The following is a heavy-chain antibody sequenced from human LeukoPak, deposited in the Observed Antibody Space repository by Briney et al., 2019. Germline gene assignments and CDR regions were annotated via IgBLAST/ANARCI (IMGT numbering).Heavy chain of an antibody. CDR1: GFTFSSYG. CDR3: AKDRIMRGQRLPDY. V-gene: IGHV3-30*18. D-gene: IGHD3-16*01. CDR2: ISYDGSNK. Sequence: GGSLRLSCAASGFTFSSYGMHWVRQAPGKGLEWVAVISYDGSNKYYADSVKGRFTISRDNSKSTLYLQMNSLRAEDTAVYYCAKDRIMRGQRLPDYWGQGTLVTVSS. J-gene: IGHJ4*02.